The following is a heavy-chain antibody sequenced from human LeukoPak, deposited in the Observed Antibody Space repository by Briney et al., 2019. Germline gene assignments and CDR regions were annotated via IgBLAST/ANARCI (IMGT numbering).Heavy chain of an antibody. CDR1: GFTFSSYS. J-gene: IGHJ4*02. D-gene: IGHD3-22*01. V-gene: IGHV3-30*03. CDR3: VREGEYYYDHSASFDY. CDR2: MSFEGYL. Sequence: GGSLRLSCAASGFTFSSYSMNWVRQAPGKGLEYVAVMSFEGYLYCADSLKDRFTVSRDNSKNMVYLHMNNLRAEDTALYYCVREGEYYYDHSASFDYWGQGTLVTVSS.